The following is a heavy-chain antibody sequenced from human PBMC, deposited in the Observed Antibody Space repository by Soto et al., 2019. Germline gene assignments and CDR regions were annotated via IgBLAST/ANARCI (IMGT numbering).Heavy chain of an antibody. Sequence: GGSLRLSCAASGFTFSSYAMIWVRQAPGKGLEWVSAISVSGGSTYYADSVKGRFTISRDNSKNTLYLQMNSLRAEGTAVYYCAKSSKGTGTTSYFDYWGQGTLVTVSS. J-gene: IGHJ4*02. D-gene: IGHD1-7*01. CDR2: ISVSGGST. V-gene: IGHV3-23*01. CDR3: AKSSKGTGTTSYFDY. CDR1: GFTFSSYA.